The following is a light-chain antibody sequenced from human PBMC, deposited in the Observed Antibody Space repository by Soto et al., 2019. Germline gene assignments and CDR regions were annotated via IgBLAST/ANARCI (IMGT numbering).Light chain of an antibody. Sequence: EIVMTQSPAALSVSPGERATLSCRASQSVSSNLAWYQQKPGQAPRLLIYGASIRATGIPARFSGSGSGTEFTLTISSLQSEDFAVYYCQQYNNWLRWTFGQGTKVEIK. J-gene: IGKJ1*01. CDR2: GAS. CDR3: QQYNNWLRWT. CDR1: QSVSSN. V-gene: IGKV3-15*01.